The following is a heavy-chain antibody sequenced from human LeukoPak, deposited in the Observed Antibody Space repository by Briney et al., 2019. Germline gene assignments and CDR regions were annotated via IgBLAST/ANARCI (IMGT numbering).Heavy chain of an antibody. D-gene: IGHD6-13*01. V-gene: IGHV7-4-1*02. CDR2: INSNTGNP. Sequence: ASVKVSFRASGYTFTSYAMDLVRQAPGQGLEGMGWINSNTGNPAYAQGFAGRFVFSLDTSVSTAYLQISSLKAAATAVYYCARASSSSWYGFHYYYYGMDVWGQGTTVTVSS. CDR3: ARASSSSWYGFHYYYYGMDV. J-gene: IGHJ6*02. CDR1: GYTFTSYA.